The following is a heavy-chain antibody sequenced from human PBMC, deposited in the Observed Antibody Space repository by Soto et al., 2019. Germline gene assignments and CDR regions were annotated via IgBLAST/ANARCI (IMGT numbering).Heavy chain of an antibody. Sequence: SVKVSCKASGGTFSRYAISWVRQAPGQELEWMGGIIPIFGTANYAQKFQGRVTITADESTSTAYMELSSLRSEDTAVYYCARGPIAAAGPYYYYYYGMDVWGQGTTVTVSS. V-gene: IGHV1-69*13. CDR2: IIPIFGTA. J-gene: IGHJ6*02. CDR1: GGTFSRYA. CDR3: ARGPIAAAGPYYYYYYGMDV. D-gene: IGHD6-13*01.